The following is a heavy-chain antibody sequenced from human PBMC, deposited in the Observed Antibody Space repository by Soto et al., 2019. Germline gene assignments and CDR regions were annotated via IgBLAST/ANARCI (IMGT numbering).Heavy chain of an antibody. J-gene: IGHJ6*02. D-gene: IGHD4-17*01. Sequence: QVRLEQSGAEVKTPGASVTVSCRTSGKTSTGYYVHWVRQAPGQGLEWMGWINPNSGGTKFAQKFQGRVTMTRDTSISTVYMELSSLRSEDTAVYYCAGPTVTTYDYYYGMDVWGQGTTVTVSS. CDR2: INPNSGGT. CDR1: GKTSTGYY. V-gene: IGHV1-2*02. CDR3: AGPTVTTYDYYYGMDV.